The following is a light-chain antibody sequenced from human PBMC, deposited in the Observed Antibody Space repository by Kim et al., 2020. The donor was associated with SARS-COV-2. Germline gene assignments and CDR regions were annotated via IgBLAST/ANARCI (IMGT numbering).Light chain of an antibody. CDR1: NIGSKS. CDR3: QVWDNSVV. Sequence: SYELTQPPSVSVAPGKTARITCGGNNIGSKSVHWYQQKPGLAPVLVVYDDSDRPSGIPERFSGSNSGNTATLTISRVEAGDEADYYCQVWDNSVVFGGGTQLTVL. V-gene: IGLV3-21*03. J-gene: IGLJ2*01. CDR2: DDS.